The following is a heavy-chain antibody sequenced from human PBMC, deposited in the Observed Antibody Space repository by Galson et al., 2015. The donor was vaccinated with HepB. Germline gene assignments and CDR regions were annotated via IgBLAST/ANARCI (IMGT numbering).Heavy chain of an antibody. V-gene: IGHV1-46*01. Sequence: SVKVSCKASGYTFTGYYMHWVRQAPGQGLEWMGTINPSGGRTTYAQKFQGRVTMTRDTSTTTVYMELSGLTSEDTAVYFCARVDRDITMVSQVFDIWGQGTMVTASS. D-gene: IGHD3-10*01. CDR1: GYTFTGYY. J-gene: IGHJ3*02. CDR3: ARVDRDITMVSQVFDI. CDR2: INPSGGRT.